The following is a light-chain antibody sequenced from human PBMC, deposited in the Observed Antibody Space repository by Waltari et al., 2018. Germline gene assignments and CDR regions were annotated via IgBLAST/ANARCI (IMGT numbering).Light chain of an antibody. V-gene: IGLV2-11*01. Sequence: QSALTQPRSVSGSPGHSVTISCTGARRDVCFNNRATWYQQPPGTAPKLIIHDVDKRPSGVPDRFSGSKSGNTASLTISGLQGEDEADYYCCSYAGRYTWVFGGGTKLTVL. CDR3: CSYAGRYTWV. CDR1: RRDVCFNNR. CDR2: DVD. J-gene: IGLJ3*02.